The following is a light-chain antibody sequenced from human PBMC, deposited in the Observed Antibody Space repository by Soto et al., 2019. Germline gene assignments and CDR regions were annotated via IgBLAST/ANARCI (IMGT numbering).Light chain of an antibody. Sequence: DIQMTQSPSTLSASVGDRVTITCRASQSINSWLAWYQQKPGKAPKLLIYKASSLESGVPSRFSGSGSGTEFTLAISSLQPDDFATYYCQQYNGYSSVTFGGGTKVDIK. J-gene: IGKJ4*01. CDR2: KAS. CDR3: QQYNGYSSVT. V-gene: IGKV1-5*03. CDR1: QSINSW.